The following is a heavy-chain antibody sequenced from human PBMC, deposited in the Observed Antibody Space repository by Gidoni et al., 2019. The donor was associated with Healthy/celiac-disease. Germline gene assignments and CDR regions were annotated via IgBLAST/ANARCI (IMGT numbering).Heavy chain of an antibody. CDR3: AREAESRDGYKPLDS. CDR1: GGTFISYA. J-gene: IGHJ4*02. CDR2: IIPSFGTA. V-gene: IGHV1-69*01. D-gene: IGHD5-12*01. Sequence: QVQLVQSGAEVKKPGSSVKVSCKASGGTFISYAISWVRQAPGQGLEWMGGIIPSFGTANYAQKFQGRITITADESTSTAYMELSGLSSEDTAVYYCAREAESRDGYKPLDSWGQGTLVTVSS.